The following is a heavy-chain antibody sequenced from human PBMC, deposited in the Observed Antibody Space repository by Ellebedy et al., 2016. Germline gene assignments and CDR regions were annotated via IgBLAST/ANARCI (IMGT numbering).Heavy chain of an antibody. V-gene: IGHV3-21*01. Sequence: GESLKISCAASGFTFNIAGMTWVRQAPGKGLEWVATIVFSGTATYYSDSVKGRFIISRDNAKNSLFLQMNSLRDEDTAVYYCARGFLENSFDHWGQGTLVTVSS. CDR3: ARGFLENSFDH. CDR2: IVFSGTAT. J-gene: IGHJ4*02. CDR1: GFTFNIAG.